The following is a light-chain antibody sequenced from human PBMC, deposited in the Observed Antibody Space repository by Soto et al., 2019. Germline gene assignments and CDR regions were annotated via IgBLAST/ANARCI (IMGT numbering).Light chain of an antibody. CDR3: SLYISGSTYV. CDR1: SSDVGSYNR. Sequence: ALTXPPSVSGSPGQSVTISCTGTSSDVGSYNRLSWYQQPPGTAPKLIMYEVNTRPSGVPDRFSGSKSGSTASLTISGLQAEDEADYYCSLYISGSTYVFGTGTKVTVL. J-gene: IGLJ1*01. V-gene: IGLV2-18*01. CDR2: EVN.